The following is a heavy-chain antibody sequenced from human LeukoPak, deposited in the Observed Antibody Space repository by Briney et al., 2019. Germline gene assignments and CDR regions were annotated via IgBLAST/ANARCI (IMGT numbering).Heavy chain of an antibody. CDR1: GFTFSSYG. Sequence: PGGSLRLSCAASGFTFSSYGMHWVRQAPGKGLEWVSVIYSGGSTYYADSVKGRFTISRDNSKNTLYLQMNSLRAEDTAVYYCARVQYSSGWWGYYYYYMDVWGKGTTVTISS. CDR2: IYSGGST. V-gene: IGHV3-53*01. D-gene: IGHD6-19*01. J-gene: IGHJ6*03. CDR3: ARVQYSSGWWGYYYYYMDV.